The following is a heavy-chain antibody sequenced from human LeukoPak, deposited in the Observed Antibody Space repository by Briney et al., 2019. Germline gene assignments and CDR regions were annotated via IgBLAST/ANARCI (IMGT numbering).Heavy chain of an antibody. CDR2: INTYTGTP. D-gene: IGHD5-12*01. CDR3: VRQYSGYESLYFDS. Sequence: GASVKVSCKASGYTFTNYDVNWVRQAPGQGLEWMGWINTYTGTPTYAQGFTGRFVFSLDSSVSTAYLQINSLKAEDIAVYYCVRQYSGYESLYFDSWGQGTLVTVSS. J-gene: IGHJ4*02. V-gene: IGHV7-4-1*02. CDR1: GYTFTNYD.